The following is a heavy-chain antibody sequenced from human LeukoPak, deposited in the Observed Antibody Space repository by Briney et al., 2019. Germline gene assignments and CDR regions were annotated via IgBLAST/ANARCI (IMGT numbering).Heavy chain of an antibody. CDR2: IYTSGST. J-gene: IGHJ3*02. Sequence: SQTLSLTCTVSGGSISSASYYWSWIRPPAGKGLEWIGRIYTSGSTNYNPSLKSRITISVDMSKNQFSLKLSSVTAADTAVYYCAGITMVRGVPHDAFDIWGQGTMVTVSS. CDR3: AGITMVRGVPHDAFDI. V-gene: IGHV4-61*02. CDR1: GGSISSASYY. D-gene: IGHD3-10*01.